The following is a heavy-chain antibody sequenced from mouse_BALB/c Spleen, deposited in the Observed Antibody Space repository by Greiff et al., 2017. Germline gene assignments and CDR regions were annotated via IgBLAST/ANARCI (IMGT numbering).Heavy chain of an antibody. D-gene: IGHD2-14*01. CDR2: IYPGDGDT. Sequence: VQLQESGAELARPGASVKLSCKASGYTFTSYWMQWVKQRPGQGLEWIGAIYPGDGDTRYTQKFKGKATLTADKSSSTAYMQLSSLASEDSAVYYCARSYRYDGDRDYWGQGTSVTVSS. CDR3: ARSYRYDGDRDY. J-gene: IGHJ4*01. CDR1: GYTFTSYW. V-gene: IGHV1-87*01.